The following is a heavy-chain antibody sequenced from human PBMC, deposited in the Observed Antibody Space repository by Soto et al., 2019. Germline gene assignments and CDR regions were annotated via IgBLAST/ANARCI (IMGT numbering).Heavy chain of an antibody. CDR3: AREHHSSGYILDY. V-gene: IGHV3-21*01. J-gene: IGHJ4*02. D-gene: IGHD3-22*01. Sequence: EVQLVESGGGLVKPGGSLRLSCAASGFTFSSYSMNWVRQAPGKGLEWVSSISTISSYIYYADSVKGRFTISRDNAKNSLYLQMNSLRAEDTAVYYCAREHHSSGYILDYWGQGTLVTVSS. CDR2: ISTISSYI. CDR1: GFTFSSYS.